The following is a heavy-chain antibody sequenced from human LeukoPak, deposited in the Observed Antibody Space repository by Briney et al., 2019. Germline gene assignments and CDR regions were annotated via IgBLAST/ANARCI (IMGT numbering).Heavy chain of an antibody. J-gene: IGHJ6*03. CDR1: GCSISSGSYY. CDR2: IYTSGST. Sequence: ASETLSLTCTVSGCSISSGSYYWGWIRQPAGKGLEWIGRIYTSGSTNYNPSHKSRVTISIDTSKNEFSLKLSSVTAADTAVYYCASGKVGATIFYYYYDMDVWGKGTTVTISS. D-gene: IGHD1-26*01. CDR3: ASGKVGATIFYYYYDMDV. V-gene: IGHV4-61*02.